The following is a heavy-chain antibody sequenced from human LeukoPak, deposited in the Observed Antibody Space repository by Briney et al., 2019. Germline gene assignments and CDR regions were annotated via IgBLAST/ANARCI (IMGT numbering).Heavy chain of an antibody. CDR2: ISYDGSNK. D-gene: IGHD6-19*01. CDR1: GFTFSSYG. Sequence: PGGSLRLSCAASGFTFSSYGMHWVRQAPGKGLEWVAVISYDGSNKYYADSVKGRFTISRDNSKNTLYLQMNSLRAEDTAVYYCAKSSGGRRGYYYYYMDVWGKGTTVTVSS. V-gene: IGHV3-30*18. CDR3: AKSSGGRRGYYYYYMDV. J-gene: IGHJ6*03.